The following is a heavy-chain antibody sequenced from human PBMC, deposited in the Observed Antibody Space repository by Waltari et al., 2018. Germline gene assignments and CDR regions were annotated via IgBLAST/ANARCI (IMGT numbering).Heavy chain of an antibody. CDR1: GGSFSGYY. CDR3: ARVAGTSSIDY. Sequence: QVQLQQWGAGLLKPSETLSLTCAVYGGSFSGYYWSWIRQPPGKGLEWIGEINHSGSTNYNPSLKSRVTLSVDTSKNQFSLKLSSVTAADTAVYYCARVAGTSSIDYWGQGTLVTVSS. D-gene: IGHD6-19*01. J-gene: IGHJ4*02. V-gene: IGHV4-34*01. CDR2: INHSGST.